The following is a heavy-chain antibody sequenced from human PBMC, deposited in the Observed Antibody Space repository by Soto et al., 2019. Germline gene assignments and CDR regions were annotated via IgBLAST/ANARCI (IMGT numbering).Heavy chain of an antibody. D-gene: IGHD2-15*01. V-gene: IGHV1-69*13. CDR3: AREGVVVVAATPRGYGMDV. CDR2: IIPIFGTA. CDR1: GGTFSSYA. Sequence: ASVKVSCKASGGTFSSYAISWVRQAPGQGLEWMGGIIPIFGTANYAQKFQGRVTITADESTSTAYMELSSLRSEDTAVYYCAREGVVVVAATPRGYGMDVWGQGTTVTVSS. J-gene: IGHJ6*02.